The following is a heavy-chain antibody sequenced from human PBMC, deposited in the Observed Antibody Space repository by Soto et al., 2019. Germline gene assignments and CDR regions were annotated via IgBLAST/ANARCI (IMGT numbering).Heavy chain of an antibody. Sequence: SETLSLTCAVSGGSISSSNWWSWVRQPPGKGLEWIGEIYYSGSTYYNPSLKSRVTVSVDTSKNQFSLKLSSVTAADTAVYYCARHPSDFWFDPWGQGTLVTVS. CDR1: GGSISSSNW. D-gene: IGHD2-21*02. CDR2: IYYSGST. V-gene: IGHV4-4*02. J-gene: IGHJ5*02. CDR3: ARHPSDFWFDP.